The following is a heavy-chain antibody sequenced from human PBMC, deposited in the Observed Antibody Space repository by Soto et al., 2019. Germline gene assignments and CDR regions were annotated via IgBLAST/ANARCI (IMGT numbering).Heavy chain of an antibody. J-gene: IGHJ4*02. CDR3: ARDSDVDTAMVNFDY. D-gene: IGHD5-18*01. CDR1: GYTFTSYG. V-gene: IGHV1-18*01. Sequence: ASVKVSCKASGYTFTSYGISWVRQAPGQGLEWMGWISAYNGNTNYAQKLQGRVTMTTDTSTSTAYMELRSLRSDDTAVYYCARDSDVDTAMVNFDYWGQGTLVTVSS. CDR2: ISAYNGNT.